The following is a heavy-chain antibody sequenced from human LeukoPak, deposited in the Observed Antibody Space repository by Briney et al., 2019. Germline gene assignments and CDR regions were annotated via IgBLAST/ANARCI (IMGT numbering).Heavy chain of an antibody. D-gene: IGHD2-8*01. V-gene: IGHV3-48*03. J-gene: IGHJ4*02. CDR2: ISSSGDTM. CDR3: ARDPYCSRGICYSRYFFDY. CDR1: GFTFNNYE. Sequence: PGGSLRLSRAASGFTFNNYEMNWVRQAPGKGLEWVSFISSSGDTMDYADSVKGRFTISRDNAKNSLYLQMDSLRAEDTAVYYCARDPYCSRGICYSRYFFDYWGQGTLVTVSS.